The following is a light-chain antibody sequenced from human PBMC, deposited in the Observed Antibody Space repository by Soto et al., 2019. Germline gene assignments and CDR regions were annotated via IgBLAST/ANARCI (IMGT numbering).Light chain of an antibody. Sequence: EIVLTQSPATLSVSPGERVILSCRASQSVDISLAWYQQKPGQAPRLLIYGASTRATDMPGTFSGRGSGTEFALTITSLRPEDFAVYYCQQFNTWPRTFGPGTKVDIK. CDR2: GAS. V-gene: IGKV3-15*01. CDR1: QSVDIS. J-gene: IGKJ1*01. CDR3: QQFNTWPRT.